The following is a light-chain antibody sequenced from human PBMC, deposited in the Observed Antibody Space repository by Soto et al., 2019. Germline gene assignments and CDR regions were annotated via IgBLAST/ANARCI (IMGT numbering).Light chain of an antibody. V-gene: IGKV3-20*01. J-gene: IGKJ2*01. CDR3: QQHGSSPPYT. Sequence: EIVLTQSPGTLSLSPGERATLSCRASHSVSSSYLAWYQQKPGQAPRLLIYGASSRATGIPDRFSGSGSGTDFTLTISRLEPEDFALYYCQQHGSSPPYTFGQGTKLEIK. CDR2: GAS. CDR1: HSVSSSY.